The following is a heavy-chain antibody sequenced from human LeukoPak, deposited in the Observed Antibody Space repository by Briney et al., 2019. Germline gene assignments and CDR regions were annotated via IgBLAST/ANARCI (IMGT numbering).Heavy chain of an antibody. D-gene: IGHD5-12*01. Sequence: SVKVSCKASGGTFSSYAISWVRQAPGQGLEWMGRIIPILGIANYAQKFQGRVTITADKSTSTAHMELSSLRSEDTAVYYCATTPRDIVATEGGYWGQGTLVTVSS. CDR1: GGTFSSYA. CDR2: IIPILGIA. CDR3: ATTPRDIVATEGGY. J-gene: IGHJ4*02. V-gene: IGHV1-69*04.